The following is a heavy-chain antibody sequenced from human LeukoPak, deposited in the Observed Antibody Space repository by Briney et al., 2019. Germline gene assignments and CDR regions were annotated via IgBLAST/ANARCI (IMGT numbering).Heavy chain of an antibody. J-gene: IGHJ5*02. D-gene: IGHD3-16*01. CDR1: GGTFSSYA. V-gene: IGHV1-69*05. CDR3: ARGVAGEEWFDP. Sequence: SVKVSCKASGGTFSSYAISWVRQAPGQGLEWMGGIIPIFGTANYAQKFQGRVTITTDESTSTAYMELSSLRSEDTAVYYCARGVAGEEWFDPWGQGTLVTVSS. CDR2: IIPIFGTA.